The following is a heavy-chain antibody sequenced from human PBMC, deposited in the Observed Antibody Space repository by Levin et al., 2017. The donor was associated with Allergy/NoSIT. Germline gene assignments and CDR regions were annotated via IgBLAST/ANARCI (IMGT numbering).Heavy chain of an antibody. CDR2: MNPNSGNT. CDR1: GYTFTSYD. Sequence: GESLKISCKASGYTFTSYDINWVRQATGQGLEWMGWMNPNSGNTGYAQKFQGRVTMTRNTSISTAYMELSSLRSEDTAVYYCARSGYGGGPLRGAFDSWGQGTMVTVSS. J-gene: IGHJ3*02. V-gene: IGHV1-8*01. CDR3: ARSGYGGGPLRGAFDS. D-gene: IGHD4-23*01.